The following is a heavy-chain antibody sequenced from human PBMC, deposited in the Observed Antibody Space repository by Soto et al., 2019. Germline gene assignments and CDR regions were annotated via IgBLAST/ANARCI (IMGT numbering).Heavy chain of an antibody. CDR2: ISSSSSYI. J-gene: IGHJ4*02. CDR3: ARDGFWSGYYTPYFYYFEY. D-gene: IGHD3-3*01. V-gene: IGHV3-21*01. Sequence: SLRLSCTASEFTFSSYSMNWVLQTPFKLLEWVSSISSSSSYIYYADSVKGRFTISRDNAKNSLYLQMNSLRAEDTAVYYCARDGFWSGYYTPYFYYFEYWGQGTLVTVSS. CDR1: EFTFSSYS.